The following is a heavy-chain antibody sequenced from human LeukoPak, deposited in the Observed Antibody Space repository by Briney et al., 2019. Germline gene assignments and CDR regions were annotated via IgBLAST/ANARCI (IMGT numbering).Heavy chain of an antibody. CDR3: ARGLQRYYGSGSYYD. V-gene: IGHV4-31*03. CDR1: GGSISSGGYY. D-gene: IGHD3-10*01. CDR2: IYYSGST. Sequence: SETLSLTCTVSGGSISSGGYYWSSIRQHPGKGLEWLGYIYYSGSTHYNPSLKSRVTISVDTSKNQFSLKLSSVTAADTAVYYCARGLQRYYGSGSYYDWGQGTLVTVSS. J-gene: IGHJ4*02.